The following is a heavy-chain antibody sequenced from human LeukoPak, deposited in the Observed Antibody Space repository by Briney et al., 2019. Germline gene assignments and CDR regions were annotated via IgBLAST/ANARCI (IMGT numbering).Heavy chain of an antibody. Sequence: SETLSLTCPVYCGSFSGYYWSWIRQPPGKGLEWIGEINHSGSTNYNPSLKSRVTISVDTSKNQFSLKLSSVTAADTAVYYCARKRVDFWSGYSRLLDYWGQGTLVTVSS. CDR1: CGSFSGYY. CDR2: INHSGST. CDR3: ARKRVDFWSGYSRLLDY. D-gene: IGHD3-3*01. V-gene: IGHV4-34*01. J-gene: IGHJ4*02.